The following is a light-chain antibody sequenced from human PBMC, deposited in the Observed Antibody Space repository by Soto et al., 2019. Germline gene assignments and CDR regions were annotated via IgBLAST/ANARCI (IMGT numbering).Light chain of an antibody. CDR1: QSVSSN. Sequence: EKALTQSPVTLSLSPGERATLSCRASQSVSSNLAWYQQRPGRAPRLLIYGASTRASGVPDRFSGSGSGTEFILTISSLQSEDSAVYYCQQYDVWPALTFGGGTKVDIK. V-gene: IGKV3-15*01. CDR2: GAS. CDR3: QQYDVWPALT. J-gene: IGKJ4*01.